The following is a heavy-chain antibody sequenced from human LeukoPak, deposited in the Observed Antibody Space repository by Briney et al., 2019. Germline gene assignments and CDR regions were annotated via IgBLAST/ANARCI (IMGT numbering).Heavy chain of an antibody. J-gene: IGHJ4*02. V-gene: IGHV3-53*01. CDR2: IYSGGST. Sequence: GGSLRLSCAASGFTVSSNYMSWVRQAPGKGLEWVSIIYSGGSTFYADSVKGRFTISRDNSKNTLYLQMNSLRAEDTAVYYCARVYGSGSYLFQLGEIDYWGQGTLVTVSS. CDR1: GFTVSSNY. CDR3: ARVYGSGSYLFQLGEIDY. D-gene: IGHD3-10*01.